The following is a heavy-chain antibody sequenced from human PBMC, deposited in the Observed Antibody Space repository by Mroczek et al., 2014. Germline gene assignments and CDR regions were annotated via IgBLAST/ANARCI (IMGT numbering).Heavy chain of an antibody. CDR2: IYYSGST. CDR3: ARCERSIAARPGSGLFDL. J-gene: IGHJ2*01. Sequence: QVQLVESGPGLVKPSETLSLTCTVSGGSISSSSYYWGWIRQPPGKGLEWIGSIYYSGSTYYNPSLKSRVTISVDASKNQFSLKLSSVTAADTAVYYCARCERSIAARPGSGLFDLVGPWHPGHCLL. V-gene: IGHV4-39*01. D-gene: IGHD6-6*01. CDR1: GGSISSSSYY.